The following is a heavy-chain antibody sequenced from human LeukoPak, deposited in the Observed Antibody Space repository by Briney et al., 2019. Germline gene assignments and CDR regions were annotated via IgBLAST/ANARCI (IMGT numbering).Heavy chain of an antibody. CDR2: IKQDGSQK. Sequence: PGGSLRVSCAASGFTFSSYWMTWVRQAPGKGLEWVANIKQDGSQKFYLDSVKGRFTITRDNAKESLFLQMNSLRAEDTAVYYCARHYDSTAYSLDYWGQGTLVTVSS. J-gene: IGHJ4*02. CDR3: ARHYDSTAYSLDY. V-gene: IGHV3-7*01. D-gene: IGHD3-22*01. CDR1: GFTFSSYW.